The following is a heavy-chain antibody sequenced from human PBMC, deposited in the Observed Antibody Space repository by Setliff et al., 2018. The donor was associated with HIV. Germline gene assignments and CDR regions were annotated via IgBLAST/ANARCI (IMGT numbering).Heavy chain of an antibody. Sequence: PSETLSLTCAVYGGSFTTYYWSWIRQPPGKGLEWIGEINHIGSTNYNPSLKSRVTISIDTSKNQFSLKLTSVTAADTAMYYCARGGFQRIFVVVSATPYFDSWGQGTLVTVSS. CDR3: ARGGFQRIFVVVSATPYFDS. V-gene: IGHV4-34*01. J-gene: IGHJ4*02. D-gene: IGHD2-15*01. CDR2: INHIGST. CDR1: GGSFTTYY.